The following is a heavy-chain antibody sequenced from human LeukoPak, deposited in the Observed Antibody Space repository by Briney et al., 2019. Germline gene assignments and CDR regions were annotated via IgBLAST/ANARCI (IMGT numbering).Heavy chain of an antibody. Sequence: GGSLRLSCAASGFTFSGYWMHWVRQAPGKGLVWVSRINEDGSTTNYADSVKGRFTISRDNAKNTLYLQMNSLRAEDTAVYYCVRDLGGRSGHWGQGTLVTVSS. V-gene: IGHV3-74*01. CDR2: INEDGSTT. CDR1: GFTFSGYW. CDR3: VRDLGGRSGH. D-gene: IGHD1-26*01. J-gene: IGHJ4*02.